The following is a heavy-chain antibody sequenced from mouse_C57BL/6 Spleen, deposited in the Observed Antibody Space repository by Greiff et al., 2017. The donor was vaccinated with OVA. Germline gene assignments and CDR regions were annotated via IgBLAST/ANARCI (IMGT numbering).Heavy chain of an antibody. CDR2: INYDGSST. CDR1: GFTFSDYY. V-gene: IGHV5-16*01. D-gene: IGHD2-1*01. J-gene: IGHJ1*03. CDR3: ARGNYVWYFDV. Sequence: EVQRVESEGGLVQPGSSMKLSCTASGFTFSDYYMAWVRQVPEKGLEWVANINYDGSSTYYLDSLKSRFIISRDNAKNILYLQMSSLKSEDTATYYCARGNYVWYFDVWGTGTTVTVSS.